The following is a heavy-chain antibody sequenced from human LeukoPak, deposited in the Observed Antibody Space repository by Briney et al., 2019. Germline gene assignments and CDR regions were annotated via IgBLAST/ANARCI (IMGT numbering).Heavy chain of an antibody. CDR2: IYSGGST. CDR3: ARAISPGIAVAGYPY. V-gene: IGHV3-66*01. J-gene: IGHJ4*02. D-gene: IGHD6-19*01. Sequence: GGSLRLSCAASGFTVSSNYMSWVRQAPGKGLEWVSVIYSGGSTYYADSVKGRFTISRDNSKNTLYLQMNSLRAEDTAVYYCARAISPGIAVAGYPYWGQGTLVTVSS. CDR1: GFTVSSNY.